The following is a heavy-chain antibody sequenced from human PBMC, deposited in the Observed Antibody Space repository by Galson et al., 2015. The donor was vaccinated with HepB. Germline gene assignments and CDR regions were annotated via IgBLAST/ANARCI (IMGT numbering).Heavy chain of an antibody. Sequence: SLRLSCAASGFTFSSYAMHWVRQAPGKGLEWVAVISYDGSNKYYADSVKGRFTISRDNSKNTLYLQMNSLRAEDTAVYYCAKDSPGGDFWFGELLQSPDYWGQGTLVTVSS. D-gene: IGHD3-10*01. CDR3: AKDSPGGDFWFGELLQSPDY. CDR1: GFTFSSYA. V-gene: IGHV3-30-3*01. CDR2: ISYDGSNK. J-gene: IGHJ4*02.